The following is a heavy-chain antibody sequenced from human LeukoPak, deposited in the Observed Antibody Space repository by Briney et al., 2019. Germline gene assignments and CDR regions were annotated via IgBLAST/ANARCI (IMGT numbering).Heavy chain of an antibody. CDR2: MNPNSGNT. J-gene: IGHJ4*02. V-gene: IGHV1-8*01. D-gene: IGHD5-18*01. Sequence: ASVKVSCKASGYTFTSYDINWVRQATGQGLEWMGWMNPNSGNTGYAQRFQGRVTMTRNTSISTAYMELSSLRSEDTAVYYCAKSGYSYGYYFDYWGQGTLATVSS. CDR1: GYTFTSYD. CDR3: AKSGYSYGYYFDY.